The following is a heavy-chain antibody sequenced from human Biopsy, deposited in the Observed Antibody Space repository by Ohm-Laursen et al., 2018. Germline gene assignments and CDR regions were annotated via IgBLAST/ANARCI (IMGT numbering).Heavy chain of an antibody. Sequence: ASVKVSCKASGYTFTGYHVHWVRQAPGQGLEWMGWINAKTGDTNYAQKFQGRVTMTRGTSISTAYVDLSSLRSDDTAVYHCTRGGYYYDSLAYYYWFDPWGQGTLVTVSS. J-gene: IGHJ5*02. D-gene: IGHD3-22*01. V-gene: IGHV1-2*02. CDR2: INAKTGDT. CDR1: GYTFTGYH. CDR3: TRGGYYYDSLAYYYWFDP.